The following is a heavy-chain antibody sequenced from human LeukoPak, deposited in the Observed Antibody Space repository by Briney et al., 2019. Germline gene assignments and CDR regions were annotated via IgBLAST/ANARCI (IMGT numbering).Heavy chain of an antibody. D-gene: IGHD3-10*01. CDR1: GFTFSDYA. J-gene: IGHJ4*02. CDR2: LSGSGAGT. Sequence: GGSLRLSCAASGFTFSDYALGWVRQAPGRGLEWVATLSGSGAGTYYSDSVQGRFTISRDNAKNSLYLQMNSLRAEDTAIYCCARAKGSYSFDYWGQGTLVTVSS. CDR3: ARAKGSYSFDY. V-gene: IGHV3-23*01.